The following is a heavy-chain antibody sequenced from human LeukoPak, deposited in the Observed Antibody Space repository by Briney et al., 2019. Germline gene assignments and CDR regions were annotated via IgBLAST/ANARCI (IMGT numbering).Heavy chain of an antibody. V-gene: IGHV3-23*01. CDR3: AKPARGGSVYDSPFHY. J-gene: IGHJ4*02. Sequence: GGSLRLSCAASGFTFSTYAMSWVRQAPGKGLEWVSAVRGSGTDTYYADSVKGRFTISRDNSKNTLYLQMNSLRAEDTAIYYCAKPARGGSVYDSPFHYWARGTLDPVSS. CDR1: GFTFSTYA. CDR2: VRGSGTDT. D-gene: IGHD5/OR15-5a*01.